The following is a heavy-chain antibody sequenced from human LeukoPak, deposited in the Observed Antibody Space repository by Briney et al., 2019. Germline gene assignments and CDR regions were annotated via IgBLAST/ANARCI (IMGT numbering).Heavy chain of an antibody. D-gene: IGHD2-15*01. CDR1: GFTFSSYS. CDR3: ARGSPPDY. CDR2: ISSSSSIM. Sequence: GGSLRLSCGASGFTFSSYSMNWVRQAPGKGLEWVSYISSSSSIMYYADSVKGRFTISRDNAKNSLYLQLNSLRAEDTAVYYCARGSPPDYWGQGTLVTVSS. V-gene: IGHV3-48*04. J-gene: IGHJ4*02.